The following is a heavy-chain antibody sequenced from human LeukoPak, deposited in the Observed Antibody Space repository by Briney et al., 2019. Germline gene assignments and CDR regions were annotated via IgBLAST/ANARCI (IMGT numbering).Heavy chain of an antibody. CDR2: IYYSGST. J-gene: IGHJ6*03. Sequence: SQTLSLTCTVSGCSISSGGCHWSWLRQHPGKGLEWVGYIYYSGSTYYNPSLKSRVTISVDTSKNQFSLKLSSVTAADTAVYYCARALGYDSSGYYPADYYYYMDVWGKGTTVTVSS. V-gene: IGHV4-31*03. CDR3: ARALGYDSSGYYPADYYYYMDV. CDR1: GCSISSGGCH. D-gene: IGHD3-22*01.